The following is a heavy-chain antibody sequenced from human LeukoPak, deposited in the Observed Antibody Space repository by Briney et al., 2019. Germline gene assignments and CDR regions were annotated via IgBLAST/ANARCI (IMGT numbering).Heavy chain of an antibody. CDR2: ISGSGVKA. V-gene: IGHV3-23*01. D-gene: IGHD3-10*02. Sequence: GGSLRLSCAASGFGFHTYAINWVRQAPGKGLEWVALISGSGVKADYADSVRGRFSLSRDKSKTTVYLQMNSLGGNDTPVYWSAKALFRDWTALHVGGRGTVVPVPP. J-gene: IGHJ1*01. CDR3: AKALFRDWTALHV. CDR1: GFGFHTYA.